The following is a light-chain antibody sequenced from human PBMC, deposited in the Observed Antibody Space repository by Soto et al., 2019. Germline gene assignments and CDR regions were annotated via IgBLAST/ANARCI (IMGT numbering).Light chain of an antibody. J-gene: IGKJ1*01. CDR2: GAS. V-gene: IGKV3-20*01. CDR3: QRYGSYPQTT. Sequence: EIVLTQSPGTLSLSPGERATLSCRASQSVSSSYLAWYQQKPDQAPRLLTYGASSRATGIPDRLSRSGSGTHLTLTISSLEPEDIAVYYCQRYGSYPQTTFGPGTKAELK. CDR1: QSVSSSY.